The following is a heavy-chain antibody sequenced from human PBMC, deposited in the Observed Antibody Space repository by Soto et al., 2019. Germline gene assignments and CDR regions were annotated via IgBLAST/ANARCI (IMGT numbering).Heavy chain of an antibody. D-gene: IGHD2-2*01. CDR3: ARLYCTTSTCDSWFDP. J-gene: IGHJ5*02. Sequence: VDSLKISCTGFGCTVNTFWISLVRQIPGKGLEWMGRIDPRDSYVNYSPSFQGHVTISADKSISTDYLQWGSLKASENAMYYCARLYCTTSTCDSWFDPWGQGTLVTVSS. V-gene: IGHV5-10-1*01. CDR2: IDPRDSYV. CDR1: GCTVNTFW.